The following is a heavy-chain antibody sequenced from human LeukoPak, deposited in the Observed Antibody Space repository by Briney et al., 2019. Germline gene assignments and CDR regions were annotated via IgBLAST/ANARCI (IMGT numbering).Heavy chain of an antibody. CDR1: GITFSSYW. D-gene: IGHD5-24*01. V-gene: IGHV3-7*01. Sequence: GGSLRLPCATSGITFSSYWMSWVRQAPGKGLEWVANIKQDGSEKYYVDSVKGRFTISRDNPKNLLFLQINSLRVEDTAVYYCARETPRRGETRDGYRWGQGTVVTVSS. CDR3: ARETPRRGETRDGYR. CDR2: IKQDGSEK. J-gene: IGHJ4*02.